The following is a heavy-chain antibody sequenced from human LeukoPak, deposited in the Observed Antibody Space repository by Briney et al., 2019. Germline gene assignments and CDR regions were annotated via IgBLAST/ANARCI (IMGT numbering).Heavy chain of an antibody. D-gene: IGHD1-14*01. CDR2: ISAYNGNT. Sequence: ASVKVSCKASGYTFTSYAMNWVRQAPGQGLEWMGWISAYNGNTNYAQKLQGRVTMTTDTSTSTAYMELRSLRSDDTAVYYCARNGDPRYIIDYWGQGTLVTVSS. CDR3: ARNGDPRYIIDY. V-gene: IGHV1-18*01. J-gene: IGHJ4*02. CDR1: GYTFTSYA.